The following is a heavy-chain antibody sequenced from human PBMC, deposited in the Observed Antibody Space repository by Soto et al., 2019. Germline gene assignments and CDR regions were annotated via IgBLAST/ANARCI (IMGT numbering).Heavy chain of an antibody. V-gene: IGHV3-23*01. CDR3: AKNQGVELVPLATVDWFDP. D-gene: IGHD1-26*01. CDR2: ISGSGFKK. CDR1: GFIFENFG. J-gene: IGHJ5*02. Sequence: GGSLRLSCAASGFIFENFGMSWVRQAPGKGLEWISSISGSGFKKYYAGSVKGRFTISRDNSKSTVYLELNNLSAEDTAVYHCAKNQGVELVPLATVDWFDPWGQGSVVTVSS.